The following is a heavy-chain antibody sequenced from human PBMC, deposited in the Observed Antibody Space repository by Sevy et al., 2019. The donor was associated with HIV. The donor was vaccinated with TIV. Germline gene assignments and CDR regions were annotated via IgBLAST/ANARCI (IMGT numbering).Heavy chain of an antibody. CDR3: ARAGYYYGSGSYYNGYYYGMDV. J-gene: IGHJ6*02. Sequence: SETLSLTCAVYGGSFSGYYWSWIRQPPGKGLEWIGEINHSGSTNYNPSLKSRVTISVDTSKNQFSLKLSSVTAADTAVYYCARAGYYYGSGSYYNGYYYGMDVWAKGPRSPSP. D-gene: IGHD3-10*01. V-gene: IGHV4-34*01. CDR2: INHSGST. CDR1: GGSFSGYY.